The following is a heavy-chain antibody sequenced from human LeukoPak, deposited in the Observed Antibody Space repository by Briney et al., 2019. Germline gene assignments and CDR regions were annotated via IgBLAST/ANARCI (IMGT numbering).Heavy chain of an antibody. Sequence: PSETLSLTCTVSGGSLSSGDYYWSWIRQPPGKGLEWIGYIYYSGNTYYNPSLKSRVTMSVDTSKNQFSLKLNSVTAADTAVYYCARDVSSTLILDYWGQGILVTVSS. J-gene: IGHJ4*02. CDR3: ARDVSSTLILDY. D-gene: IGHD2-21*01. V-gene: IGHV4-30-4*08. CDR2: IYYSGNT. CDR1: GGSLSSGDYY.